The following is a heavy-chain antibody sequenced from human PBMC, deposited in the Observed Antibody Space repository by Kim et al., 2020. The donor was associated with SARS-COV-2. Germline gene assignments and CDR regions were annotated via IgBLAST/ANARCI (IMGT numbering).Heavy chain of an antibody. CDR2: INAGNGNT. CDR3: ARTVTYYYDSSGYYTYEY. D-gene: IGHD3-22*01. J-gene: IGHJ4*02. V-gene: IGHV1-3*01. CDR1: GYTFTSYA. Sequence: ASVKVSCKASGYTFTSYAMHWVRQAPGQRLECMGWINAGNGNTKYSQKFQGRVTITRDTSASTAYMELSSLRSEDTAVYYCARTVTYYYDSSGYYTYEYWGQGTLVTASS.